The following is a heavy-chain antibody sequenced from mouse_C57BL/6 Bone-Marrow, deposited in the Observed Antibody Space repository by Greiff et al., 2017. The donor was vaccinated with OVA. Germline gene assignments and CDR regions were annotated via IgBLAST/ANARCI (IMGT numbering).Heavy chain of an antibody. CDR2: IYPGSGNT. Sequence: VQVVESGAELVRPGASVKLSCKASGYTFTDYYINWVKQRPGQGLEWIARIYPGSGNTYYNEKFKGKATLTAEKSSSTAYMQLSSLTSEDSAVYFCAREGTGYWGQGTTLTVSS. D-gene: IGHD3-3*01. V-gene: IGHV1-76*01. CDR1: GYTFTDYY. J-gene: IGHJ2*01. CDR3: AREGTGY.